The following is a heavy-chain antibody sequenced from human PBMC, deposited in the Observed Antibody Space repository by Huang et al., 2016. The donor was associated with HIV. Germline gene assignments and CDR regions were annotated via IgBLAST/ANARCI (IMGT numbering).Heavy chain of an antibody. CDR2: IYYSGST. CDR1: GGSIRSDNYY. D-gene: IGHD3-10*01. J-gene: IGHJ4*02. V-gene: IGHV4-39*02. CDR3: ARLPGSITMIRGVITDPY. Sequence: QLQLQESGPGLVKPSETLSLTCTVSGGSIRSDNYYWGWIRQPPGKGLEWSGSIYYSGSTYYNPSLKRRVTITVDTSKNHFSLRMRSVTAADTAVYYCARLPGSITMIRGVITDPYWGQGTLVTVSS.